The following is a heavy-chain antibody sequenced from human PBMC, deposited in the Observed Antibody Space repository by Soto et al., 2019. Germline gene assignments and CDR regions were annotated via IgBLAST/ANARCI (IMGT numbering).Heavy chain of an antibody. CDR3: ARGYSSSWSRYYLDY. D-gene: IGHD6-13*01. V-gene: IGHV4-34*01. J-gene: IGHJ4*02. CDR2: INHSGST. CDR1: GGSFSGYY. Sequence: SETLSLTCAVYGGSFSGYYWSWIRQPPGKGLEWIGEINHSGSTNYNPLLKSRVTISLDTSKDQFCLKLSSVTAADTAVYYCARGYSSSWSRYYLDYWGQGTLVTVSS.